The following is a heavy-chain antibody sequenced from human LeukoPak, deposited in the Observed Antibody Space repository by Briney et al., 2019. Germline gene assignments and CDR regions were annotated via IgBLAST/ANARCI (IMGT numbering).Heavy chain of an antibody. J-gene: IGHJ5*02. Sequence: ASVKVSCKASGYSLIDYYMHWVRQAPGQGPDWMGCINPHSGVTKVAQRFQGRVTMTGDASISTTYMDLSSLRSDDTAVYYCARGGCISTSGGGYYSEGWFGHWGQGTLVTVSS. CDR3: ARGGCISTSGGGYYSEGWFGH. V-gene: IGHV1-2*02. CDR2: INPHSGVT. CDR1: GYSLIDYY. D-gene: IGHD2-15*01.